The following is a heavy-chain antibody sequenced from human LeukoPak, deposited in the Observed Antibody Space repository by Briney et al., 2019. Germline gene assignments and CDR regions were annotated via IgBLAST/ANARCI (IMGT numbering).Heavy chain of an antibody. V-gene: IGHV3-21*05. CDR1: GFPFSVYG. Sequence: PGGTLRLSCAASGFPFSVYGMNWVRQAPGKGLEWVSYISSSGSDIYYADSVKGRFTISRDNAKNSLYLHMNSLRAEDTAVYYCARDYGGSSPFDYWGQGTLVTVSS. D-gene: IGHD4-23*01. CDR3: ARDYGGSSPFDY. J-gene: IGHJ4*02. CDR2: ISSSGSDI.